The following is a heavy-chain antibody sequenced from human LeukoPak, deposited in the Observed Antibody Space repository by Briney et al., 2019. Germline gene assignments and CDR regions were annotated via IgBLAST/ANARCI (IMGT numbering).Heavy chain of an antibody. CDR3: ARRYYYDSSGYYLARDAFDI. CDR1: GYSFTSYW. D-gene: IGHD3-22*01. J-gene: IGHJ3*02. V-gene: IGHV5-51*01. CDR2: IYPGDSDT. Sequence: KRGESLKISCKGSGYSFTSYWIGWVRQMPGKGLEWMGIIYPGDSDTRYSPSFQGQVTISADKSISTAYPQWSSLKASDTAMYYCARRYYYDSSGYYLARDAFDIWGQGTMVTVPS.